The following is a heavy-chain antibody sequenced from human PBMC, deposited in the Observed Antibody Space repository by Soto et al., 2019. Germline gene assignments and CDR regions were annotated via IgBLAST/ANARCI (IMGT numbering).Heavy chain of an antibody. CDR2: ISGSGRTT. Sequence: GGSLRLSCAASGFTFSSYAMSWVRQAPGKGLEWVSDISGSGRTTYYADSVKGRLTISRDNSKNTLYLQMNSLRAEDTAVYYCAKENGYSSSWFEFDYWGQGTLVTVSS. CDR1: GFTFSSYA. V-gene: IGHV3-23*01. J-gene: IGHJ4*02. D-gene: IGHD6-13*01. CDR3: AKENGYSSSWFEFDY.